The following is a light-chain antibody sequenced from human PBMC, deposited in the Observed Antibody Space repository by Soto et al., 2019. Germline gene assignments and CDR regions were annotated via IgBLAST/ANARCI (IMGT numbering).Light chain of an antibody. Sequence: QYVLTQPHSASGTPGQRVTISCSGSSSNIGTSSVHWFQQLPGTAPKLLISTTNQRPSGVPERFSASKSGTSASLAISGLQSKDEADYYCAAWDDSLNGHVFGTGTKVTVL. J-gene: IGLJ1*01. CDR1: SSNIGTSS. V-gene: IGLV1-44*01. CDR2: TTN. CDR3: AAWDDSLNGHV.